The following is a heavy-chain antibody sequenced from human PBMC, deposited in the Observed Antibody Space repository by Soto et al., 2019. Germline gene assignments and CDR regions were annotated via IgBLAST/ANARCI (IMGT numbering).Heavy chain of an antibody. CDR2: INHSGST. D-gene: IGHD2-2*01. Sequence: SETLSLTCAVYGGSLSGYYWSWIRQPPGKGLEWIGEINHSGSTNYNPSLKSRVTISVDRSKNQFSLKLSSVTAADTAVYYCARVPDRWGQGTLVTVSS. J-gene: IGHJ5*02. CDR1: GGSLSGYY. V-gene: IGHV4-34*01. CDR3: ARVPDR.